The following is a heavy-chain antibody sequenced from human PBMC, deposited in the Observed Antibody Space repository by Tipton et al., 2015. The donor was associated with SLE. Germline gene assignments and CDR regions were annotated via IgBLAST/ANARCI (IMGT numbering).Heavy chain of an antibody. CDR1: GFTFSSYW. V-gene: IGHV3-7*01. CDR3: AKAGSHEYFQH. CDR2: ITQDGSEK. Sequence: SLRLSCAASGFTFSSYWMSWVRQAPGKGLEWVANITQDGSEKYYVDSVKGRFTISRDNAKNSLYLQMNSLRAEDTAVYYCAKAGSHEYFQHWGQGTLVTVSS. J-gene: IGHJ1*01.